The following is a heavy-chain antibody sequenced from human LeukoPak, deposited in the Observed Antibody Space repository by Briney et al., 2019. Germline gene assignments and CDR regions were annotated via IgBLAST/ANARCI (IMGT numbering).Heavy chain of an antibody. J-gene: IGHJ4*02. Sequence: GGSLRLSCAASGFTFSSYGMHWVRQAPGKGLEWVALISYDGRNKFYADSVKGRFTLSRDNSKNTLYLQMNSLRAEDTAVYYCAREGELGAAQYYFDYWGQGTLVTVSS. V-gene: IGHV3-30*03. CDR1: GFTFSSYG. CDR3: AREGELGAAQYYFDY. CDR2: ISYDGRNK. D-gene: IGHD6-13*01.